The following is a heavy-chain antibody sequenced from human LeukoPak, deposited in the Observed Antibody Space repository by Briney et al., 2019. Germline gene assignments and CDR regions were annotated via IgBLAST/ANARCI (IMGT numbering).Heavy chain of an antibody. CDR1: GFTVITND. J-gene: IGHJ4*02. CDR3: ARGVEPLAANTLAY. D-gene: IGHD1-14*01. Sequence: GGSLRLSCAASGFTVITNDMTWVRQAPGKGLEWVSVLYSDGNTKYADSVQGRFTISRDNSKDTLYLEMNSLSPDDTAVYYCARGVEPLAANTLAYWGQGTLVSVSS. V-gene: IGHV3-53*01. CDR2: LYSDGNT.